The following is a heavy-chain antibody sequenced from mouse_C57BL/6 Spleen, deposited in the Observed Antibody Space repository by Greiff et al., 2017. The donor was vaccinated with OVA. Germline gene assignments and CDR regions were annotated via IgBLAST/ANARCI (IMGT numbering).Heavy chain of an antibody. CDR3: TTLITTVVAPFDY. CDR1: GFNIKDYY. J-gene: IGHJ2*01. CDR2: IDPEDGDT. V-gene: IGHV14-1*01. Sequence: VQLQQSGAELVRPGASVKLSCTASGFNIKDYYMHWVKQRPEQGLEWIGRIDPEDGDTEYAPKFQGKATMTADTSANTAYLQRSSLTSEDTAVYYCTTLITTVVAPFDYWGQGTTLTVSS. D-gene: IGHD1-1*01.